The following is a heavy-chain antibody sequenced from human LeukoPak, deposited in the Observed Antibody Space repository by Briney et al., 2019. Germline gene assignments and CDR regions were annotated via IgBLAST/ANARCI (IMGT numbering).Heavy chain of an antibody. CDR3: ARDPSFYCSSTSCYVGAFDI. V-gene: IGHV1-46*02. J-gene: IGHJ3*02. CDR2: INPSGGST. CDR1: GYTFNTYG. D-gene: IGHD2-2*01. Sequence: ASVKVSCKASGYTFNTYGITWVRQAPGQGLEWMGIINPSGGSTSYAQKFQGRVTMTRDMSTSTVYMELSSLRSEDTAVYYCARDPSFYCSSTSCYVGAFDIWGQGTMVTVSS.